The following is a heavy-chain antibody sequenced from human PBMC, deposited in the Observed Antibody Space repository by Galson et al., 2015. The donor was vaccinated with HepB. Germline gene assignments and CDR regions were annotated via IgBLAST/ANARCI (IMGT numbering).Heavy chain of an antibody. D-gene: IGHD3-10*01. CDR2: ISVYDGNT. CDR3: ARDYLVRATNGLDP. CDR1: GYNFINYG. V-gene: IGHV1-18*01. J-gene: IGHJ5*02. Sequence: SVKVSCKASGYNFINYGINWVRQAPGQGLEWMGWISVYDGNTNYARRLKGRVALTTDTSKRTAYMELRSLRSDDTAVYYCARDYLVRATNGLDPWGQGTLVTVSS.